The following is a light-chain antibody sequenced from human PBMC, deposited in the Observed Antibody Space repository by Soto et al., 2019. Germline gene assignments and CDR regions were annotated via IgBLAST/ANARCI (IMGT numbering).Light chain of an antibody. CDR2: DAS. V-gene: IGKV1-5*01. J-gene: IGKJ1*01. CDR3: QQYNSHSPWT. CDR1: QSISSW. Sequence: DIQMTQSPSTLSASVGDRFTIACRSSQSISSWLAWYQQKPGEAPKLLIYDASILESGVPSRFSGSGSGTEFTLTISSLQPDDFATYYCQQYNSHSPWTFGQGTKVDIK.